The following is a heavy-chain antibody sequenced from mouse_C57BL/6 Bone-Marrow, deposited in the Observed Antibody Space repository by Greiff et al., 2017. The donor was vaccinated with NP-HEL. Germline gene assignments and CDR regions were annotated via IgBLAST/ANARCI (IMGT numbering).Heavy chain of an antibody. CDR2: IYPRSGNT. CDR1: GYTFTSYG. V-gene: IGHV1-81*01. D-gene: IGHD2-14*01. Sequence: VQLQQSGAELARPGASVKLSCKASGYTFTSYGISWVKQRTGQGLEWIGEIYPRSGNTYYNEKFKGKATLTADKSSSTAYMKLRSLTSEDSAVYFCARGTLAYWGQGTLVTVSA. J-gene: IGHJ3*01. CDR3: ARGTLAY.